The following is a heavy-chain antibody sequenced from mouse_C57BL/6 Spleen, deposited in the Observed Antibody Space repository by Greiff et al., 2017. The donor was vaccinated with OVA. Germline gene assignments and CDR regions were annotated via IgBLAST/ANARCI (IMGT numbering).Heavy chain of an antibody. CDR2: ISSGGDYI. Sequence: EVKLVESGEGLVKPGGSLKLSCAASGFTFSSYAMSWVRQTPEKRLEWVAYISSGGDYIDYADTVKGRFTISRDNARNTMYLQMSSLKSEDTAMYYCTREDDYDGAMDYWGQGTSVTVSS. CDR3: TREDDYDGAMDY. J-gene: IGHJ4*01. CDR1: GFTFSSYA. D-gene: IGHD2-4*01. V-gene: IGHV5-9-1*02.